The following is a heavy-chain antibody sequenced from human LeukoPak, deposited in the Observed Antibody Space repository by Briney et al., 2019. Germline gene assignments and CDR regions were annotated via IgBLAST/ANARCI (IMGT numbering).Heavy chain of an antibody. CDR1: GLTFSSYS. Sequence: GGSLRLSCAASGLTFSSYSMNWVRQAPGKGLEWVSSISSSSSYIYYADSVKGRFTISRDNAKNSLYLQMNSLRAEDTAVYYCARDLEGYYDSSGPLLGPDYWGQGTLVTVSS. CDR2: ISSSSSYI. D-gene: IGHD3-22*01. J-gene: IGHJ4*02. V-gene: IGHV3-21*01. CDR3: ARDLEGYYDSSGPLLGPDY.